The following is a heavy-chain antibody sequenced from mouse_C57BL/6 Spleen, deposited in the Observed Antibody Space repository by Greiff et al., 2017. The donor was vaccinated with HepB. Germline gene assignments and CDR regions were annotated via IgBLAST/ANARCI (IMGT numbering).Heavy chain of an antibody. Sequence: VQLKESGAELVRPGASVKLSCTASGFNIKDDYMHWVKQRPEQGLEWIGWIDPENGDTEYASKFQGKATITADTSSNTAYLQLSSLTSEDTAVYYCTTGGYDGAMDYWGQGTSVTVSS. V-gene: IGHV14-4*01. J-gene: IGHJ4*01. CDR1: GFNIKDDY. D-gene: IGHD2-2*01. CDR3: TTGGYDGAMDY. CDR2: IDPENGDT.